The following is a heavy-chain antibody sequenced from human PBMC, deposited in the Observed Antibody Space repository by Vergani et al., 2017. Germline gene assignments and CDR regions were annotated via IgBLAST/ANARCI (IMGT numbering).Heavy chain of an antibody. CDR2: ISSSSSYI. Sequence: VHLVESGGGVVQPGRSLTLSCAASGFTFSSYSMNWVRQAPGKGLEWVSSISSSSSYIYYADSVKGRFTISRDNAKNSLYLQMNSLRAEDTAVYYCAREGIDCSSTSCYTRWLRQDWYFDLWGRGTLVTVSS. V-gene: IGHV3-21*01. J-gene: IGHJ2*01. CDR1: GFTFSSYS. CDR3: AREGIDCSSTSCYTRWLRQDWYFDL. D-gene: IGHD2-2*02.